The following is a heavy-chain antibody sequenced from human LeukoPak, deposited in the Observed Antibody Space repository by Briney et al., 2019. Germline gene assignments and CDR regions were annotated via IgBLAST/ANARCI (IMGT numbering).Heavy chain of an antibody. J-gene: IGHJ4*02. V-gene: IGHV3-74*01. CDR1: GFTFSSYW. CDR3: ARDYYTSGSPNDY. Sequence: GGSLRLSCAASGFTFSSYWMHWVRQAPGKGLAWVSRINSDGSRTNYADSVKGRFTISRDNAKNTLYLQMNSLRAEDTAVYYCARDYYTSGSPNDYWGQGTLVTVSS. CDR2: INSDGSRT. D-gene: IGHD3-10*01.